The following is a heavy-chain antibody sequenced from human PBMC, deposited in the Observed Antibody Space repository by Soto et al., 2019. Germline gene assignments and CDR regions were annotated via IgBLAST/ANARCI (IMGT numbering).Heavy chain of an antibody. CDR1: GFGFSNAW. CDR2: IKSETDGETT. CDR3: TTDLNGGFDY. J-gene: IGHJ4*02. Sequence: PVGSLRLSCAASGFGFSNAWMSWVRQAPGKGLEWVGRIKSETDGETTDYVAPVKGRFTISRDDSKNTLYLQMNSLKIEDTAVYYCTTDLNGGFDYWGRGTLVTVS. D-gene: IGHD2-8*01. V-gene: IGHV3-15*01.